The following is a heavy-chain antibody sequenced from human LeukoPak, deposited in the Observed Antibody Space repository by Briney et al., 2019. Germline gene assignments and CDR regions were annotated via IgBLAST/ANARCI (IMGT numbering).Heavy chain of an antibody. V-gene: IGHV3-9*01. CDR2: ISWNSGSI. CDR1: GFTFDDYA. J-gene: IGHJ4*02. CDR3: AKAYYDSSGLDY. Sequence: GGSLRLSCAASGFTFDDYAMHWVRQAPGKGLEWVSGISWNSGSIGYADSVKGRFTISRDNAKNSLYLQMNSLRAEDTALYYCAKAYYDSSGLDYWGQGTLVTVSS. D-gene: IGHD3-22*01.